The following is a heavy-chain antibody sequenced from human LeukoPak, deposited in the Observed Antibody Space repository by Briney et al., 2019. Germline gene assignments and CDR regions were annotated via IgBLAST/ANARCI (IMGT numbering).Heavy chain of an antibody. CDR1: GFTFSSYW. V-gene: IGHV3-7*01. CDR2: IKHDAREK. Sequence: GGSLRLSCTGSGFTFSSYWLTWVRQAPGKGLEWVANIKHDAREKYYVDSVMGRFTISRDNAKNSVFLQMNSLRAEDTALYYCARSAFPADYWGQGILVTVSS. D-gene: IGHD2/OR15-2a*01. CDR3: ARSAFPADY. J-gene: IGHJ4*02.